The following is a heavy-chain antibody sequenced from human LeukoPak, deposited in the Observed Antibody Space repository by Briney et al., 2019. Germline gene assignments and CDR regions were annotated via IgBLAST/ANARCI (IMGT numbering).Heavy chain of an antibody. CDR1: SYTFTSYG. CDR3: AREAYYYDAYGMDV. CDR2: ISAYNGNT. Sequence: ASVKVSCKASSYTFTSYGISWVRQAPGQGLEWMGWISAYNGNTNYAQKLQGRVTMTTDTSTSTVYMELSSLRSEDTAVYYCAREAYYYDAYGMDVWGQGTTVTVSS. V-gene: IGHV1-18*01. D-gene: IGHD3-22*01. J-gene: IGHJ6*02.